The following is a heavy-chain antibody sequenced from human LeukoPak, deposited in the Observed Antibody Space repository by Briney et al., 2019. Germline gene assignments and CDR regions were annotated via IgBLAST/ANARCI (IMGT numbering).Heavy chain of an antibody. CDR3: ARDPGGYCSSGSCLGAGY. J-gene: IGHJ4*02. D-gene: IGHD2-15*01. Sequence: PGGSLRLSCAASGFTVSSNYMSWARQAPGKGLEWVSVMYSGGSTYYADSVKGRFTISRDNSKNTLFLQMNSLRAEDTAVYYCARDPGGYCSSGSCLGAGYWGQGTLVTVSS. V-gene: IGHV3-66*02. CDR2: MYSGGST. CDR1: GFTVSSNY.